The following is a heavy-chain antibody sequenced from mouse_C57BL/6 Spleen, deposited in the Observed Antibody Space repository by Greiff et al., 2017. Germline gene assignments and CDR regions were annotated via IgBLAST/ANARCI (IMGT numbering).Heavy chain of an antibody. CDR3: ARPGVVAYYFDY. V-gene: IGHV5-12*01. CDR1: GFTFSDYY. J-gene: IGHJ2*01. CDR2: ISNGGGST. Sequence: EVQLVESGGGLVQPGGSLKLSCAASGFTFSDYYMYWVRQTPEKGLEWVAYISNGGGSTDYPDTVKGRFTISRDNAKNTLYLQMSRLKSEYTAMYDCARPGVVAYYFDYGGQGTTLTVSS. D-gene: IGHD1-1*01.